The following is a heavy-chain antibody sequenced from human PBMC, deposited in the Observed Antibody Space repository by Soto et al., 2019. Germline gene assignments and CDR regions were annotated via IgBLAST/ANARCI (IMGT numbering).Heavy chain of an antibody. Sequence: EVQLLESGGGLEQPGGSLRLSCTASGFTFSSYAMSWVRQAPGKGLEWVSAISGSGGSTYYADSVKGRFTISRDNSKNTLRLQMNSLRAEDTAIYYCAKWNYYDSSGYPYWGQGTLVTVSS. CDR2: ISGSGGST. CDR1: GFTFSSYA. J-gene: IGHJ4*02. V-gene: IGHV3-23*01. D-gene: IGHD3-22*01. CDR3: AKWNYYDSSGYPY.